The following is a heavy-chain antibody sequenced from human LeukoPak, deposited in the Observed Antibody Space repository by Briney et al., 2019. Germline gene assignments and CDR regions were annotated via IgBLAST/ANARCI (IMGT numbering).Heavy chain of an antibody. V-gene: IGHV3-23*01. J-gene: IGHJ4*02. D-gene: IGHD4-17*01. CDR3: AREAVTRNYFDY. Sequence: GGSLRLSCAASGFTFNTYAMSWVRQAPGKGLEWVSGISGHGYSKYYADSVKGRFTISRDNSKNTLYLQMNSLRAEDTAVYYCAREAVTRNYFDYWGQGTLVTVSS. CDR1: GFTFNTYA. CDR2: ISGHGYSK.